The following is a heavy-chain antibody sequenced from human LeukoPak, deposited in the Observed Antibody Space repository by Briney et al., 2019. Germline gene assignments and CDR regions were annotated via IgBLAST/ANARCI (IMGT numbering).Heavy chain of an antibody. CDR1: GFTFSTYA. CDR3: ARDPYGDYYFDY. CDR2: ISSDGSTK. Sequence: GGSLRLSCAASGFTFSTYAMHWVRQAPGKGPEWVALISSDGSTKYYTDSVKGRFTISRDNSKYTLYLQMNSLRAEDTAMYYCARDPYGDYYFDYWGQGALVTVSS. D-gene: IGHD4-17*01. J-gene: IGHJ4*02. V-gene: IGHV3-30-3*01.